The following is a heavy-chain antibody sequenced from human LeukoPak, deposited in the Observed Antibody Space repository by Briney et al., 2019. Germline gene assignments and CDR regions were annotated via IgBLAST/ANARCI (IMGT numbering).Heavy chain of an antibody. D-gene: IGHD3-9*01. J-gene: IGHJ3*02. CDR2: INHSGST. Sequence: PSETLSLTCAAYGGSFSGYYWSWIRQPPGKGLEWIGEINHSGSTNYNPSLKSRVTISVDTSKNQFSLKLSSVTAADTAVYYCARLDPLLFAFDIWGQGTMVTVSS. CDR1: GGSFSGYY. CDR3: ARLDPLLFAFDI. V-gene: IGHV4-34*01.